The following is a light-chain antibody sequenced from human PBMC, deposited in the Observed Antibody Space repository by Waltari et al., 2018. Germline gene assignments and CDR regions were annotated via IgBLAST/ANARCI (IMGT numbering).Light chain of an antibody. CDR1: SSDFAVFNY. CDR2: DGS. J-gene: IGLJ3*02. V-gene: IGLV2-14*01. CDR3: SSYTSTWV. Sequence: QSALTQSASVSGSPGQSITISCTGTSSDFAVFNYVSWYQQHPGKAPQRMIYDGSKRPSGVSNRFSGSKSGNTASLTISGLQAEDEADYYCSSYTSTWVFGGGTKLTVL.